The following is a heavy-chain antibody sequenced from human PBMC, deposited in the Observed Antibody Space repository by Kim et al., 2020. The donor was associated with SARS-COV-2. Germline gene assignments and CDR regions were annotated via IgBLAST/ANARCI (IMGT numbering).Heavy chain of an antibody. D-gene: IGHD3-3*01. CDR1: GYTFTSYD. Sequence: ASVKVSCKASGYTFTSYDTNWVRQATGQGLEWMGWMNPNSGNIGYAQKFQGRVTMTRNTSISTAYMELSSLRSEDTAVYYCARVSARDFWSGYSTPRGYYYYYYGMDVWGQGTTVTVSS. J-gene: IGHJ6*02. CDR2: MNPNSGNI. CDR3: ARVSARDFWSGYSTPRGYYYYYYGMDV. V-gene: IGHV1-8*01.